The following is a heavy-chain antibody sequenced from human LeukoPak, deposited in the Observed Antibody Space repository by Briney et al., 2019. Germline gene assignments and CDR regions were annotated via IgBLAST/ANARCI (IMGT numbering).Heavy chain of an antibody. V-gene: IGHV3-74*01. CDR2: INSDGSST. Sequence: GGSLRLSCTASGFIFSTYSMIWVRQAPGKGLVWVSRINSDGSSTSYADSVKGRFTISRDNAKNTLYLQMNSLRAEDTAVYYCARDLTVATVIFDYWGQGTLVTVSS. CDR1: GFIFSTYS. CDR3: ARDLTVATVIFDY. J-gene: IGHJ4*02. D-gene: IGHD5-12*01.